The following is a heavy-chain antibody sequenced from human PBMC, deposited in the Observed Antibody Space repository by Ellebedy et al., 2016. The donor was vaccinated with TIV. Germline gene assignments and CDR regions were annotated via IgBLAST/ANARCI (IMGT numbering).Heavy chain of an antibody. D-gene: IGHD2-15*01. CDR3: ARTYSSYFFDY. CDR1: GFTFSRYW. Sequence: GGPLRLSCAASGFTFSRYWMHWVRQAPGKGLVWVSRINSDGSSTSYADSVKGRFTISRGKSRDTLYLQMNGLRADDTAVYHCARTYSSYFFDYWGQGTLVTVSS. J-gene: IGHJ4*02. V-gene: IGHV3-74*01. CDR2: INSDGSST.